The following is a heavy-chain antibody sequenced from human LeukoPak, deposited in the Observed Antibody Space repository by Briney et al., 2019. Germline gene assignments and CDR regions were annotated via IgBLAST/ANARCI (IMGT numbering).Heavy chain of an antibody. J-gene: IGHJ4*02. CDR2: INAGNGNT. Sequence: GASVKVSCKASGYTFTSYAMHWVRQAPGQRLEWMGWINAGNGNTKYSQKFQGRVTITRDTSASTAYMELSSLRSEDTAVYYCARGELGYSHGYCLDYWGQGTLVTVSS. V-gene: IGHV1-3*01. CDR3: ARGELGYSHGYCLDY. D-gene: IGHD5-18*01. CDR1: GYTFTSYA.